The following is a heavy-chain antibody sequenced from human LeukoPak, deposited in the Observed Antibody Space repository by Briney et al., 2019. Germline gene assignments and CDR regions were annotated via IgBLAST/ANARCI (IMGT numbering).Heavy chain of an antibody. J-gene: IGHJ6*03. Sequence: ASVKVSCKASGYTFTGYYMHWERQAPGQGLEWMGWINPNSGGTNYAQKFQGRVTMTRDTSISTAYMELSRLRSDDTAVYYCATNPSDLYYYYYMDVWGKGTTVTISS. CDR1: GYTFTGYY. V-gene: IGHV1-2*02. CDR2: INPNSGGT. CDR3: ATNPSDLYYYYYMDV.